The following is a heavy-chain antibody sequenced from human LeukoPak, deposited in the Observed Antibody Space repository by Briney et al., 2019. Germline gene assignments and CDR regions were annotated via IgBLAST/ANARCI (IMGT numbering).Heavy chain of an antibody. CDR2: IKSKTDAWTT. CDR3: TTVVPEAFYYYYYYLDV. CDR1: GFTFSNAW. D-gene: IGHD6-6*01. V-gene: IGHV3-15*01. Sequence: GGSLRLSCAASGFTFSNAWMNWVRQAPGKGLEWVGRIKSKTDAWTTDYAGPVKGRFTISRDDSKNTLYLQMKSLKTEDTAVYYCTTVVPEAFYYYYYYLDVWGKGTTVTVSS. J-gene: IGHJ6*03.